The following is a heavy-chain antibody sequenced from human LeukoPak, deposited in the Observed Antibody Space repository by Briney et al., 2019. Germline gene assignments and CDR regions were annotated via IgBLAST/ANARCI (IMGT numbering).Heavy chain of an antibody. D-gene: IGHD4-23*01. Sequence: SGTLSFTCDVSGDSITNSIWWSWLRQPPGKGLEWIGEIYHSGSNNYNPSLKSRVTISMDKSKNQFSLKLTSVTAADTAVYYCARGGDLVATPLDFWGQGILVTVSS. CDR2: IYHSGSN. J-gene: IGHJ4*02. CDR1: GDSITNSIW. V-gene: IGHV4-4*02. CDR3: ARGGDLVATPLDF.